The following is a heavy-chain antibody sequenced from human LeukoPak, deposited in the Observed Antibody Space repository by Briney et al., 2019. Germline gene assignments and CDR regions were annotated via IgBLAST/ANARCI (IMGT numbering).Heavy chain of an antibody. J-gene: IGHJ4*02. D-gene: IGHD1-26*01. CDR2: IYTSGST. V-gene: IGHV4-4*07. CDR1: GGSISSYY. CDR3: AGGLTGRLVGAPFDY. Sequence: PSETLSLTCTVSGGSISSYYWSWLRQPAGKGLEWIGRIYTSGSTNYNPSLKSRVTMSVDTSKNQFSLKLSSVTAADTAVYYCAGGLTGRLVGAPFDYWGQGTLVTVSS.